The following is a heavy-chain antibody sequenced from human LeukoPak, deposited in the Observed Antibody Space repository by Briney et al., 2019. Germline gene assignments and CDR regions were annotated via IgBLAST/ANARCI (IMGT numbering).Heavy chain of an antibody. Sequence: GGSMRLSCAATGFTFSHFGMHWVRQAPGKGLEWVAVIWYNGRNQYYRDSVKGRFTISRDNFKNTLHLQMNSLRVEDTAMYYCVREGTSGNGDGYNSYDYWGQGTLVTVSS. J-gene: IGHJ4*02. CDR2: IWYNGRNQ. CDR1: GFTFSHFG. CDR3: VREGTSGNGDGYNSYDY. D-gene: IGHD5-24*01. V-gene: IGHV3-33*01.